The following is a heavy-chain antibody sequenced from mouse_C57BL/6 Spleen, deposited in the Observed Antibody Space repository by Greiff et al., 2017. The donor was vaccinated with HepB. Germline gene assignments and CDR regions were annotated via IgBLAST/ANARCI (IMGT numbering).Heavy chain of an antibody. V-gene: IGHV14-4*01. D-gene: IGHD1-1*01. Sequence: EVQLQQSGAELVRPGASVKLSCTASGFNIKDDYMHWVKQRPEQGLEWIGWIDPENGDTEYASKFQGKATITADISSNTAYLQLSSLTSEDTAVYYCTTWIYYGSSYFDYWGQGTTLTVSS. CDR1: GFNIKDDY. CDR2: IDPENGDT. CDR3: TTWIYYGSSYFDY. J-gene: IGHJ2*01.